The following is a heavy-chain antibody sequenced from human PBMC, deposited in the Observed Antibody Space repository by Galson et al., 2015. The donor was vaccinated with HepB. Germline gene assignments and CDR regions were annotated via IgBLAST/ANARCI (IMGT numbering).Heavy chain of an antibody. CDR1: GYSFKMYG. Sequence: SVKVSCKASGYSFKMYGISWVRQAPGEGLEWMGWISPCNGNTKYAQKFQDRVTLTTDTSTSTGYSDLTSLRSDDTAVYYCAREDKYYDFWSGYHTGIDYWGQGTLVTVSS. J-gene: IGHJ4*02. D-gene: IGHD3-3*01. CDR2: ISPCNGNT. V-gene: IGHV1-18*01. CDR3: AREDKYYDFWSGYHTGIDY.